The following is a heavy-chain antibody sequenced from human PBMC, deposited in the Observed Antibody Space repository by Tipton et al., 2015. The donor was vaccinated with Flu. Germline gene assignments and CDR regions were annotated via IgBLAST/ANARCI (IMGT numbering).Heavy chain of an antibody. CDR2: IYTSGST. J-gene: IGHJ4*02. D-gene: IGHD3-10*01. CDR1: GGSISRYY. Sequence: LRLSCTVSGGSISRYYWSWIRQPAGKGLEWIGRIYTSGSTNYNPPLKSRVTMSVDTSKNQFSLKLSSVTAADTAVYYCARDGWLRGFDYWGQGTLVTVSS. CDR3: ARDGWLRGFDY. V-gene: IGHV4-4*07.